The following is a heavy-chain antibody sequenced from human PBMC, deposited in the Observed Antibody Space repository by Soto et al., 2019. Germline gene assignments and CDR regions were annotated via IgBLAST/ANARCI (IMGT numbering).Heavy chain of an antibody. D-gene: IGHD2-15*01. J-gene: IGHJ4*02. Sequence: GGSLRLSCAPSGFTFRTYAMTWVRQAPGKGLEWVSSIDNSGAVTFHADSVKGRFTISRDNSKSTLFLQMSGLRVEDTAIYYCGRLDTSGTSFWGQGTLVTVSS. V-gene: IGHV3-23*01. CDR2: IDNSGAVT. CDR3: GRLDTSGTSF. CDR1: GFTFRTYA.